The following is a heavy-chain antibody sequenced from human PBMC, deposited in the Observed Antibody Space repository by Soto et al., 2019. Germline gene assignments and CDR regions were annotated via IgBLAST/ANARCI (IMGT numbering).Heavy chain of an antibody. CDR2: IYRTGST. CDR1: GGSFTSNNW. V-gene: IGHV4-4*02. CDR3: ASRDPGTSVDY. J-gene: IGHJ4*02. D-gene: IGHD1-7*01. Sequence: SETLSLTCAVSGGSFTSNNWWTWVRQPPGQGLEWIGEIYRTGSTNYNPSLKSRVTISLDKSENQFSLKVTSLTAADTAVYYCASRDPGTSVDYWGQGTLVAVSS.